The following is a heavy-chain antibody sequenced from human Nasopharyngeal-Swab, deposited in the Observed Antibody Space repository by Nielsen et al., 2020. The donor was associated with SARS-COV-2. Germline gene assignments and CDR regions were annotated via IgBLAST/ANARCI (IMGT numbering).Heavy chain of an antibody. J-gene: IGHJ4*02. CDR2: IYYSGST. V-gene: IGHV4-39*01. Sequence: RQAPGKGLEWIGSIYYSGSTYYNPSLKSRVTISVDTSKNQFSLKLSSVTAADTAVYYCARLYRVVYDNSGYPDYWGQGTLVTVSS. CDR3: ARLYRVVYDNSGYPDY. D-gene: IGHD3-22*01.